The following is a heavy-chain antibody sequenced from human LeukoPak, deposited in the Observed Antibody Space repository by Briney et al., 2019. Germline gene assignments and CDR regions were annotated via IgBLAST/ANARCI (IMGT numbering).Heavy chain of an antibody. CDR1: GGSISSGSYF. D-gene: IGHD3-10*01. Sequence: SETLSLTCTVSGGSISSGSYFWGWIRQPPGKGLEWIGSTYYSGSTYYNPSLKSRVTISVDTSKNQFSLRLSSVTAADTAVYYCARGGITMVRGIINWGQGTLVTVSS. CDR2: TYYSGST. V-gene: IGHV4-39*07. J-gene: IGHJ4*02. CDR3: ARGGITMVRGIIN.